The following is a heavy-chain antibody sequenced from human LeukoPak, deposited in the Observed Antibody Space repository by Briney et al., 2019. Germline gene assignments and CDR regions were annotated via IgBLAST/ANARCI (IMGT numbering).Heavy chain of an antibody. CDR2: INHSGST. V-gene: IGHV4-34*01. D-gene: IGHD6-13*01. CDR1: GGSFSDYY. Sequence: SETLSLTCAVYGGSFSDYYWSWIRQPPGKGLEWIGEINHSGSTNYNPSLKSRVTISVDTSKNQFSLKLSSVTAADTAVYYCARYSSSWYLSWFDPWGQGTLVTVSS. CDR3: ARYSSSWYLSWFDP. J-gene: IGHJ5*02.